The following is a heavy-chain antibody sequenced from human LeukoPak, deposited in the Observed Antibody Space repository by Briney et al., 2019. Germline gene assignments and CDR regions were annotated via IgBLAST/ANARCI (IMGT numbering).Heavy chain of an antibody. Sequence: GGSLRLSCSASGFTLSSYAMHWVRQAPGKGLEYVSAISSNGGNTYYADSVKGRFTISRDNSKNTLYLQMSSLRAEDTAVYYCVSIYYDSGGYYYDYWGQGTLVTVSS. J-gene: IGHJ4*02. V-gene: IGHV3-64D*06. CDR1: GFTLSSYA. CDR3: VSIYYDSGGYYYDY. D-gene: IGHD3-22*01. CDR2: ISSNGGNT.